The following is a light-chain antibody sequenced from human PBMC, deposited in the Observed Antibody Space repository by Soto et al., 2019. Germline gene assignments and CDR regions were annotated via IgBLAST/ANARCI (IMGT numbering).Light chain of an antibody. V-gene: IGKV3-15*01. CDR2: GAS. Sequence: EIAMTQSPATLSVSPGERVTLSCRASQSVSSSLAWYQQKPGQAPRLLIYGASTRATGIPARFSGSGSGTDFTLTISSLQPEDFATYYCQQYNNWPPFTFGPGTKVDIK. CDR1: QSVSSS. CDR3: QQYNNWPPFT. J-gene: IGKJ3*01.